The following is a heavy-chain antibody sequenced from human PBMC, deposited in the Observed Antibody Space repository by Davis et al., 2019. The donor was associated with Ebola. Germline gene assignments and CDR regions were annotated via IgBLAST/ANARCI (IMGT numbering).Heavy chain of an antibody. CDR2: INHSGST. V-gene: IGHV4-34*01. Sequence: PSETLSLTCAVYGGSFSGYYWSWIRQPPGKGLEWIGEINHSGSTNYNPSLKSRVTISVDTSKNQFSLKLSSVTAADTAVYYCASLITMVRGVTRRGYFDYWGQGTLVTVSS. J-gene: IGHJ4*02. CDR1: GGSFSGYY. D-gene: IGHD3-10*01. CDR3: ASLITMVRGVTRRGYFDY.